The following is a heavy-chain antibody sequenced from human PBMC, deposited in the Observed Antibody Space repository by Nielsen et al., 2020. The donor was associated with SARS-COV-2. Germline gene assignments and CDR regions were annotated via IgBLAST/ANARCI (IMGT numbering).Heavy chain of an antibody. Sequence: GESLKISCAASGFTFSSYWMSWVRQAPGKGLGWVANIKQDGSEKYYVDSVKGRFTISRDNAKNSLYLQMNSLRAEDTAVYYCASGLWLLYYWGQGTLVTVSS. V-gene: IGHV3-7*03. CDR1: GFTFSSYW. CDR3: ASGLWLLYY. D-gene: IGHD5-18*01. J-gene: IGHJ4*02. CDR2: IKQDGSEK.